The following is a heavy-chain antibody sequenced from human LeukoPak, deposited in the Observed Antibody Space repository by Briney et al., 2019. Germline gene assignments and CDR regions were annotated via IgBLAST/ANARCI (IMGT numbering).Heavy chain of an antibody. Sequence: SETLSLTCTVSGGSINTPNYYWGWIRQTPGKGLEWIGNIFYSGGTYYSPSLTSRVTISLDTSRNQFSLKLNSVTAADTAVYYCARASSQWDWFDPWGQGTLVTVSS. D-gene: IGHD2-8*01. J-gene: IGHJ5*02. CDR2: IFYSGGT. CDR3: ARASSQWDWFDP. CDR1: GGSINTPNYY. V-gene: IGHV4-39*07.